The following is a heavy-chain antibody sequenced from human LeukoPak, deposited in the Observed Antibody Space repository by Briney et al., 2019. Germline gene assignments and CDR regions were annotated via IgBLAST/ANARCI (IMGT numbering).Heavy chain of an antibody. CDR2: ISAYNGNT. Sequence: ASVKVSCKASGYTFTRYGISWVRQAPGQGLEWMGWISAYNGNTNYAQKLQGRVTMTTDTSTSTAYMELRSLRSDDTAVFYCARSGNLAYCGGDCYLDYWGQGILVTVSS. D-gene: IGHD2-21*02. CDR1: GYTFTRYG. CDR3: ARSGNLAYCGGDCYLDY. V-gene: IGHV1-18*01. J-gene: IGHJ4*02.